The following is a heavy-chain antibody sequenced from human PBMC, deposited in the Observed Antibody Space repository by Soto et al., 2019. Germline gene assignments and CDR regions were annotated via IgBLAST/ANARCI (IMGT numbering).Heavy chain of an antibody. V-gene: IGHV3-9*01. CDR3: AKDMDVLTGYRFTLRAFDI. J-gene: IGHJ3*02. CDR1: GFTFDDYA. CDR2: ISWNSGSI. D-gene: IGHD3-9*01. Sequence: EVQLVESGGGLVQPGRSLRLSCAASGFTFDDYAMHWVRQAPGKGLEWVSGISWNSGSIGYADSVKGRFTISRDNAKNSMYLQMNSLRAEDTALYYCAKDMDVLTGYRFTLRAFDIWGQGTMDTFSS.